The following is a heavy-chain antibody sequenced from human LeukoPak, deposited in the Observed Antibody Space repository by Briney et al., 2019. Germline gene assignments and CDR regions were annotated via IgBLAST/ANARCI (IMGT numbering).Heavy chain of an antibody. CDR2: IIESGEST. V-gene: IGHV3-23*01. D-gene: IGHD3-10*01. Sequence: GGSLRLSCAASGFTFNKYAMYWVRQAPGKGLEWVSAIIESGESTYYTDSVKGRFTISRDNSKNTLYLQMNSLRAEDTALYYCAKGSAQYYFDSWGQGTLDTVSS. CDR1: GFTFNKYA. J-gene: IGHJ4*02. CDR3: AKGSAQYYFDS.